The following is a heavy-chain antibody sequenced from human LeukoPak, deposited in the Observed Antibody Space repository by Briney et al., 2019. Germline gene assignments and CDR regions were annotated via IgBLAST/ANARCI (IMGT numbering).Heavy chain of an antibody. D-gene: IGHD5-24*01. Sequence: GGSLRLSCAASGFTFSDYYMSWIRQAPGKGLEWISYISTSGSTIYYADSVKGRSTISRDNAKNSLYLQMNSLRAEDTAVYYCARDGDGYNYKLDYWGQGTLVTVSS. J-gene: IGHJ4*02. CDR1: GFTFSDYY. CDR3: ARDGDGYNYKLDY. CDR2: ISTSGSTI. V-gene: IGHV3-11*01.